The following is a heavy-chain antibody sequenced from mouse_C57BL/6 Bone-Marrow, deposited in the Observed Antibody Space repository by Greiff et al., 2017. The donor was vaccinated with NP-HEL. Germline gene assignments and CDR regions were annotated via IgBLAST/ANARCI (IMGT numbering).Heavy chain of an antibody. D-gene: IGHD2-4*01. Sequence: QVHVKQSGPGLVAPSQSLSITCTVSGFSLTSYGVDWVRQPPGKGLEWLGVIWGGGSTNYNSALMSRLSISKDNSKSQVFLKMNSLQTDDTAMYYCAKHHYDYDWFAYWGQGTLVTVSA. J-gene: IGHJ3*01. CDR2: IWGGGST. V-gene: IGHV2-9*01. CDR1: GFSLTSYG. CDR3: AKHHYDYDWFAY.